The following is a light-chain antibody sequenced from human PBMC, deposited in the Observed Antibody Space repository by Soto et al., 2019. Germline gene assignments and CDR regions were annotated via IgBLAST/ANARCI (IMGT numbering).Light chain of an antibody. CDR3: QQYGSASWT. V-gene: IGKV3-15*01. CDR2: GAS. Sequence: EIVVTQSPATLSVSPGERATLSCRASQSVSSNLAWYQQKPGQAPRLLIYGASTRATGIPARFSGSGSGTDFTLTISRLEPEDIAVYYCQQYGSASWTFGQGTKVDIK. J-gene: IGKJ1*01. CDR1: QSVSSN.